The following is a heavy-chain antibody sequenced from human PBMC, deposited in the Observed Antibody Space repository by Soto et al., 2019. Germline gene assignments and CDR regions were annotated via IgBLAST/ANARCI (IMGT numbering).Heavy chain of an antibody. CDR1: GYTFTSYG. J-gene: IGHJ5*01. CDR3: ARPDSFLGWFDY. CDR2: ISAYNGNT. Sequence: AAVKVSCKASGYTFTSYGISWVRQAPGQGLEWMGWISAYNGNTNYAQKLQGRVTMTTDTSTSTAYMELRSLRSDDTAVYYCARPDSFLGWFDYWGQGTLVTVSS. V-gene: IGHV1-18*01. D-gene: IGHD3-3*02.